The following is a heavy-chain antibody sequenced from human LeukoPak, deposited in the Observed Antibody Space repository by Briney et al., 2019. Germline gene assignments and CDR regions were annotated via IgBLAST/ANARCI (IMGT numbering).Heavy chain of an antibody. V-gene: IGHV1-69*04. J-gene: IGHJ6*02. CDR1: GGTFSNYA. CDR3: ARDGMLRGVIDYSGMDV. D-gene: IGHD3-10*01. Sequence: SVKVSCKASGGTFSNYALSWVRQAPGQGLEWMGRIIVILGIADYAQKFQGRVTITADKSTTTVYMELSSLRSQDTAVYYCARDGMLRGVIDYSGMDVWGQGTTVTVS. CDR2: IIVILGIA.